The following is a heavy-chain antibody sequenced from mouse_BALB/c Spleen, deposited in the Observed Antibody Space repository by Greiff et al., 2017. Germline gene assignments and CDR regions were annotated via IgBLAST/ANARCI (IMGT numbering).Heavy chain of an antibody. J-gene: IGHJ2*01. CDR1: GFTLSSYT. V-gene: IGHV5-6-4*01. CDR3: TRDRGYDYDVGYFDY. Sequence: EVMLVESGGGLVKPGGSLKLSCAASGFTLSSYTMSWVRQTPEKRLEWVATISSGGSYTYYPDSVKGRFTISRDNAKNTLYLQMSSLKSEDTAMYYCTRDRGYDYDVGYFDYWGQGTTLTVSS. D-gene: IGHD2-4*01. CDR2: ISSGGSYT.